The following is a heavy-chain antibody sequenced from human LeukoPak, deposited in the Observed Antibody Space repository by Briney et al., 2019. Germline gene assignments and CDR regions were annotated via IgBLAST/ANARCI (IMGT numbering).Heavy chain of an antibody. CDR2: ISYDGSHK. Sequence: GGSLTLSCAASGITFRSYGMHWVRHAPGKALEWVAVISYDGSHKFYADSVKGRFSVSRDNSKNTLYLQMNNLRVDDTAVYYCAKDRIIIPFGDVSKHWGQGTLVTVSS. CDR1: GITFRSYG. CDR3: AKDRIIIPFGDVSKH. J-gene: IGHJ1*01. D-gene: IGHD3-10*01. V-gene: IGHV3-30*18.